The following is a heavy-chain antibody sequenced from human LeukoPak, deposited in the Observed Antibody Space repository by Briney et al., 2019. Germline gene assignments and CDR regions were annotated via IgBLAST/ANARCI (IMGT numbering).Heavy chain of an antibody. CDR2: IYHSGST. D-gene: IGHD2-15*01. Sequence: SQTLSLTCAVSGFSISSGGYSWRWIRQPPGKGLEWIVYIYHSGSTYHNPSLKSRVTISVDRSKNQFSLKLSSVTAADTAVYYCARGRGYCSGGSCYVDYWGQGTLVTVSS. CDR1: GFSISSGGYS. CDR3: ARGRGYCSGGSCYVDY. V-gene: IGHV4-30-2*01. J-gene: IGHJ4*02.